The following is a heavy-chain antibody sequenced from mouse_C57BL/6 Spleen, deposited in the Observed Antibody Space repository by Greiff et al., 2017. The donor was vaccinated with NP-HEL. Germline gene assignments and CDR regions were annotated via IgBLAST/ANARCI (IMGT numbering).Heavy chain of an antibody. Sequence: VQLQQSGPELVKPGASVKISCKASGYSFTDYNMHWVKQSNGKSLEWIGVINPNYGTTSYNQKFKGKATLTVDQSSSPAYMQLNSLTSDDSAVYYCAWGYSNSWFAYWGQGTLVTVSA. V-gene: IGHV1-39*01. D-gene: IGHD2-5*01. CDR3: AWGYSNSWFAY. CDR1: GYSFTDYN. CDR2: INPNYGTT. J-gene: IGHJ3*01.